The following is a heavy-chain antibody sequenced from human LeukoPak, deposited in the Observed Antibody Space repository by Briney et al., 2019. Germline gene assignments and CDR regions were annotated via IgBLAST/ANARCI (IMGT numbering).Heavy chain of an antibody. D-gene: IGHD3-3*01. Sequence: PGGSLRLSCAASGFTFSSYSMNWVRQAPGKGLEWVSYINSSSSTIYYADSVKGRFTISRDNAKNSLYLQMNSLRAEDTAVYYCARVYGSFGVVIYYYYYYMDVWGKGTTVTVSS. V-gene: IGHV3-48*01. CDR3: ARVYGSFGVVIYYYYYYMDV. CDR2: INSSSSTI. CDR1: GFTFSSYS. J-gene: IGHJ6*03.